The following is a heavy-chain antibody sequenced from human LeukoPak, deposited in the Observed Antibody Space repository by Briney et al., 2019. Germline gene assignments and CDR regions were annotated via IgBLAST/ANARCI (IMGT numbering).Heavy chain of an antibody. Sequence: GGSLRLSCAASGFIVSSHYMSWIRQAPGKGLEWVAVIHSDGRIHYAAFVKGRFTISRDNSKNTLYLQMNSLKAEDTAVYYCATPERSDSSGYYYWGQGTLVTVSS. J-gene: IGHJ4*02. CDR2: IHSDGRI. V-gene: IGHV3-53*01. CDR3: ATPERSDSSGYYY. D-gene: IGHD3-22*01. CDR1: GFIVSSHY.